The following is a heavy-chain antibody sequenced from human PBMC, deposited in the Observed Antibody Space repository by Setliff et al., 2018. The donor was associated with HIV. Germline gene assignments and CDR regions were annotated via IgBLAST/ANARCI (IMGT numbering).Heavy chain of an antibody. V-gene: IGHV1-18*01. Sequence: ASVTVSCKASGYTFTSYGISWVRQAPGQGLEWMGWISAYNGNTNYAQKLQGRVTMTTDTSTSTAYMELRSLRSDDTAVYYCARDPSCSSTSCYAGWFDPWGQGILVTVSS. CDR3: ARDPSCSSTSCYAGWFDP. D-gene: IGHD2-2*01. CDR1: GYTFTSYG. J-gene: IGHJ5*02. CDR2: ISAYNGNT.